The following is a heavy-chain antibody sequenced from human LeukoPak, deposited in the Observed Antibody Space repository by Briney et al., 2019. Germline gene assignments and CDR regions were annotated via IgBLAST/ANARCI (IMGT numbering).Heavy chain of an antibody. Sequence: GGSLRLSCAASGFTFSRDSMNWVRQAPGKGLEWVSYINGGGSPIYYADSVRGRFTISRDNSKNTLYLQMNSLRAEDTAVYYCAKVADIVVVPAAALDYWGQGTLVTVSS. V-gene: IGHV3-48*01. J-gene: IGHJ4*02. D-gene: IGHD2-2*01. CDR2: INGGGSPI. CDR1: GFTFSRDS. CDR3: AKVADIVVVPAAALDY.